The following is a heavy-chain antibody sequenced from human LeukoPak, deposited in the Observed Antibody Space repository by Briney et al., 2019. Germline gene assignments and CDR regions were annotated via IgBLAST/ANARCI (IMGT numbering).Heavy chain of an antibody. D-gene: IGHD5-24*01. Sequence: GGSLRLSCAASGFRFSDYSMNWVRQAPGKGLEWISYIGISSGNTNYADSVKGRFTISGDKAKNSLYLQMNSLRVEDTAVYYCARDYKYAFDNWGQGTLVTVSS. V-gene: IGHV3-48*01. CDR2: IGISSGNT. CDR1: GFRFSDYS. J-gene: IGHJ4*02. CDR3: ARDYKYAFDN.